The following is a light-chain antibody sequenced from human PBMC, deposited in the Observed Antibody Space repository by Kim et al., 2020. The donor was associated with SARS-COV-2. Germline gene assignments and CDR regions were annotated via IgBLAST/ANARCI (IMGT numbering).Light chain of an antibody. CDR2: RDT. Sequence: SVALGQTGKITCGGNNIGGKNVHWYQQKPGQAPVLVIYRDTNRPSGIPERFSGSNSGNTATLTISRAQAGDEADYYCQVWDSTTWVFGGGTQLTVL. CDR1: NIGGKN. CDR3: QVWDSTTWV. V-gene: IGLV3-9*01. J-gene: IGLJ3*02.